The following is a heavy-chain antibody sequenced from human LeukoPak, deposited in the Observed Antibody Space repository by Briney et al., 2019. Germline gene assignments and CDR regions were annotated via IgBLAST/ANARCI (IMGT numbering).Heavy chain of an antibody. V-gene: IGHV1-24*01. Sequence: ASPKVSCKLSGYTLTELSMHCGRPALAPRGEWRGGFDPEDGETMYAQKCQGRVSMTEDTSTDTDYMELSSLRSEDTAVYYCALIAVAGTYYFDYWGQGTLVTVSA. CDR2: FDPEDGET. D-gene: IGHD6-19*01. CDR3: ALIAVAGTYYFDY. CDR1: GYTLTELS. J-gene: IGHJ4*02.